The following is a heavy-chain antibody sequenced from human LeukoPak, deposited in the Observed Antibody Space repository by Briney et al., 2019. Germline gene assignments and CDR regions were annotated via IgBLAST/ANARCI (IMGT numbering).Heavy chain of an antibody. CDR3: ARGHCSGGVCYERNDGFEI. D-gene: IGHD2-8*02. V-gene: IGHV3-11*01. Sequence: GGSLRLSCAVSGFTFSDYSMIWVRQAPGRGLECVSYISSTGGTIYYADSMKGRFTISRDNAKNSLYLQMNGLRVEDTAVYYCARGHCSGGVCYERNDGFEIWGQGTMVTVSS. J-gene: IGHJ3*02. CDR1: GFTFSDYS. CDR2: ISSTGGTI.